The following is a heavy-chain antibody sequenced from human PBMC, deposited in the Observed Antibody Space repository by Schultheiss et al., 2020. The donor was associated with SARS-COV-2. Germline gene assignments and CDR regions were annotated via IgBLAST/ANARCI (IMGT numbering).Heavy chain of an antibody. V-gene: IGHV3-21*01. CDR3: ASSPSGRGVATIRSWYFDY. J-gene: IGHJ4*02. CDR1: GFTFSSYA. CDR2: ISSSSSYI. D-gene: IGHD5-12*01. Sequence: GESLKISCAASGFTFSSYAMSWVRQAPGKGLEWVSSISSSSSYIYYADSVKGRFTISRDNAKNSLYLQMNSLRAEDTAVYYCASSPSGRGVATIRSWYFDYWGQGTLVTVSS.